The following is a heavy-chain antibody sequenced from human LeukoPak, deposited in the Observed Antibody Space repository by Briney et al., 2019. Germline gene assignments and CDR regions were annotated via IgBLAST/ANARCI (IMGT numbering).Heavy chain of an antibody. CDR1: GLTFSSYS. J-gene: IGHJ4*02. Sequence: GGSLRLSCAASGLTFSSYSMNWVRQAPGKGLEWVSSIRSSSSYIYYADSVKGRFTISRDNAKDSLYLQMNSLRAEDTAVYYCARLGSSGCDYWGQGTLVTVSS. D-gene: IGHD6-19*01. CDR2: IRSSSSYI. CDR3: ARLGSSGCDY. V-gene: IGHV3-21*01.